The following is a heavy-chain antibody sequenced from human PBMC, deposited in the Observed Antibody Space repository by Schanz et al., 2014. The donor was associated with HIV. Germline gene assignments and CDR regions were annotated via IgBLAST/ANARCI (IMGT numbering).Heavy chain of an antibody. CDR1: GGTFKYYG. D-gene: IGHD2-21*02. Sequence: QVYLAQSGAEVKKPGSSVKVSCKASGGTFKYYGINWVRQAPGQGLEWRGGITPMFRPANYAQRFQGRVTISADESMTTAYMELSSLRSDDTAVYYCVRGDDCGGDCYSFLGHWGQGTLVSVSS. J-gene: IGHJ4*02. CDR3: VRGDDCGGDCYSFLGH. V-gene: IGHV1-69*01. CDR2: ITPMFRPA.